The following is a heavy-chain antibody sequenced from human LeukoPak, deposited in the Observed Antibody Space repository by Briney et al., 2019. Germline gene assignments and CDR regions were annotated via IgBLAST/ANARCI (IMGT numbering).Heavy chain of an antibody. D-gene: IGHD6-6*01. J-gene: IGHJ4*02. CDR3: GRSSPSNSFDY. Sequence: ASVTVSCKASGYIFTNYNLHWVRLAPGQGLEWMGIISPSGGGTTYAQKFQGRVTMTRDTSTSTVYMELSSLRSEDTAAYYCGRSSPSNSFDYWGQGTPVTVSS. V-gene: IGHV1-46*01. CDR2: ISPSGGGT. CDR1: GYIFTNYN.